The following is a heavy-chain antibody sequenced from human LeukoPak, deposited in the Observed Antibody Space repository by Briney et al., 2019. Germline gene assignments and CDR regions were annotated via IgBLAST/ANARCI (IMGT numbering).Heavy chain of an antibody. CDR1: RGTFSRYV. CDR3: AREAQPIAVAVLNAFFY. Sequence: ASVTVSCKASRGTFSRYVISWVRQAAGQGLEWMGRIIPIFGIEKIAQKLQGRATITADKSTSTAYMELSSQRSEDTAVYNCAREAQPIAVAVLNAFFYWGQGTLVTVS. J-gene: IGHJ4*02. CDR2: IIPIFGIE. D-gene: IGHD6-19*01. V-gene: IGHV1-69*04.